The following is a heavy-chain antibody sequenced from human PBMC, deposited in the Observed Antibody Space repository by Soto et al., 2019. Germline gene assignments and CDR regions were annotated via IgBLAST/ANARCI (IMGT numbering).Heavy chain of an antibody. CDR1: GYTFTGYY. D-gene: IGHD5-12*01. CDR3: ARDHRDGYNYYFDY. J-gene: IGHJ4*02. V-gene: IGHV1-2*04. Sequence: ASVKVSCKASGYTFTGYYMHWVRQAPGQGLEGMGWINPNSGSTNYAQKFQGWVTMTRDTSISTAYMELSGLRSDDTAVYYCARDHRDGYNYYFDYWGQGTLVTVSS. CDR2: INPNSGST.